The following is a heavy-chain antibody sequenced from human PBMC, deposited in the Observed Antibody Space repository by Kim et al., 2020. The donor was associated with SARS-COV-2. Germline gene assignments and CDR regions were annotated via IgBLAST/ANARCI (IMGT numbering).Heavy chain of an antibody. CDR1: GGSFSGYY. D-gene: IGHD4-17*01. CDR2: INHSGST. CDR3: ARDPFGSVTYDS. Sequence: SETLSLTCAVYGGSFSGYYWSWIRQPPGKGLEWIGEINHSGSTNYNPSLKSRVTISVDTSKNQFSLKLSSVTAADTAVYYCARDPFGSVTYDSWGQGTLVTVSS. J-gene: IGHJ5*01. V-gene: IGHV4-34*01.